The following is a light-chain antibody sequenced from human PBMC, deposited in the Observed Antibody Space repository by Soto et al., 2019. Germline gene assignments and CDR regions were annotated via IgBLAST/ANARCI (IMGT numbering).Light chain of an antibody. CDR3: HSYDSNLRGSV. CDR1: SSNIGAGYD. J-gene: IGLJ1*01. Sequence: QPVLTQPPSVSGAPGQRVTISCTGSSSNIGAGYDVHWYQQLPGTAPKLLIYSNSNRPSGVPDRFSGSKSGTSASLAITGLQAEDEADYYCHSYDSNLRGSVFGIGTKLTVL. V-gene: IGLV1-40*01. CDR2: SNS.